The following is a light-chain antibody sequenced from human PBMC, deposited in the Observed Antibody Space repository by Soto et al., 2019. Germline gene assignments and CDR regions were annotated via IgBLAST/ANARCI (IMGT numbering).Light chain of an antibody. CDR3: AAWDDSRSGYV. CDR2: RNN. V-gene: IGLV1-47*01. CDR1: SSNIGSNY. Sequence: HSVLTQPPSASGTPGQRVTISCSGSSSNIGSNYVYWYQQLPGTAPKLLIYRNNQRPSGVPDRFSGSKSGTSASLAISGLRSEDEADYYCAAWDDSRSGYVFGTGTKVTVL. J-gene: IGLJ1*01.